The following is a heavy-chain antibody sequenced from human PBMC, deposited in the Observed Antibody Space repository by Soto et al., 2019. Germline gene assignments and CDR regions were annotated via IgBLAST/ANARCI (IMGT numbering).Heavy chain of an antibody. Sequence: SLRLSCAASGFTFSSYSMNWVRQAPGKGLEWVSYISSSSSTIYYADSVKGRFTISRDNAKNSLYLQMNSLRDEDTAVYYCARDPLGYSYGYYYGMDVWGQGTTVTVSS. J-gene: IGHJ6*02. CDR2: ISSSSSTI. CDR3: ARDPLGYSYGYYYGMDV. CDR1: GFTFSSYS. D-gene: IGHD5-18*01. V-gene: IGHV3-48*02.